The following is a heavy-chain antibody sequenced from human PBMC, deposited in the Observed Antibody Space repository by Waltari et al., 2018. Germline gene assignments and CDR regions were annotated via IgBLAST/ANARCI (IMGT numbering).Heavy chain of an antibody. V-gene: IGHV3-7*01. CDR3: ATSGWYCFDY. CDR1: GFNLSSFW. D-gene: IGHD6-19*01. J-gene: IGHJ4*02. CDR2: IKQEGSYK. Sequence: EVQLVESGGGLVQPGGSLRLSCAASGFNLSSFWLNWVRQTPGKGLEWVAGIKQEGSYKYYADAVKGRFTISRDNAKNSRYLQMNSLWAEDTAVYYCATSGWYCFDYWGQGTLVTASS.